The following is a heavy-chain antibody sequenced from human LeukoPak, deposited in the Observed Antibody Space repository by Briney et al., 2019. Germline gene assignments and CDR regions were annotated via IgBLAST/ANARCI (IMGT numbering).Heavy chain of an antibody. CDR1: GFTFSSYA. CDR3: AKDPRPYSSGWYGWYYFDY. V-gene: IGHV3-23*01. Sequence: GGSQRLSCAASGFTFSSYALSWVRQAPGKGLEWVSAISGSGGSTYYADSVKGRFTISRDNSKNTLYLQMNSLRAEDTAVYYCAKDPRPYSSGWYGWYYFDYWGQGTLVTVSS. J-gene: IGHJ4*02. CDR2: ISGSGGST. D-gene: IGHD6-19*01.